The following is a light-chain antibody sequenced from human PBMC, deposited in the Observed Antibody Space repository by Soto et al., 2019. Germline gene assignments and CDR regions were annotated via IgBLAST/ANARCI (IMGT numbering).Light chain of an antibody. CDR2: RND. CDR1: SSNIGAGFD. J-gene: IGLJ2*01. Sequence: QSVLTQPPSVSGAPGQRLTISCAGTSSNIGAGFDVHWYQQLPGTAPKLLIYRNDQRPSGVPDRFSGSMSGTAASLAIGGLRSEDEADYYCAAWDDSLSGVVFGGGTKLTVL. V-gene: IGLV1-47*01. CDR3: AAWDDSLSGVV.